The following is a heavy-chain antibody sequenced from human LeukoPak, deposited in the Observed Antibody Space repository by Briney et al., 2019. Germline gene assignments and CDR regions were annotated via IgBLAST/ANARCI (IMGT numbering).Heavy chain of an antibody. J-gene: IGHJ4*02. CDR3: ARGRGCNNHSCYHALLFDY. D-gene: IGHD2-2*01. CDR1: GFTFSSYD. V-gene: IGHV3-13*01. Sequence: GGSLRLSCAASGFTFSSYDMHWVRQATGKGLEWVSAVGTAGDTYYADSVKGRFSTSRENGKNSLYLQMDSLRAGDTAMYYCARGRGCNNHSCYHALLFDYWGQGTLVTVSS. CDR2: VGTAGDT.